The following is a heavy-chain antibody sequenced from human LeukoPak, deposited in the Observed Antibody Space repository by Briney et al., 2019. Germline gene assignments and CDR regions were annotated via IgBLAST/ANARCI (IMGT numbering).Heavy chain of an antibody. CDR3: ARHGYISGSYRYNWFDP. Sequence: SETLSLTCTVSGGSISSYYWSWIRQPPGKGLEWIGYIYYSGSTNYNPPLKSRVTISVDTSKNQFSLKLSSVTAADTAVYYCARHGYISGSYRYNWFDPWGQGTLVTVSS. V-gene: IGHV4-59*08. CDR2: IYYSGST. D-gene: IGHD1-26*01. J-gene: IGHJ5*02. CDR1: GGSISSYY.